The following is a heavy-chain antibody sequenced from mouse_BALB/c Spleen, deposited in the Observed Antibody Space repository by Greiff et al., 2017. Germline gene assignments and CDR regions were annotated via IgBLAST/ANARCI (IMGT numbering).Heavy chain of an antibody. J-gene: IGHJ4*01. CDR3: VSGEDY. CDR2: IRSKSNNYAT. Sequence: DAGGGLVQPKGSLKLSCAASGFTFNTNAMNWVRQAPGKGLEWVARIRSKSNNYATYYADSVKDRFTISRDDSQSMLYLQMNNLKTEDTAMYYCVSGEDYWGQGTSVTVSS. V-gene: IGHV10S3*01. CDR1: GFTFNTNA.